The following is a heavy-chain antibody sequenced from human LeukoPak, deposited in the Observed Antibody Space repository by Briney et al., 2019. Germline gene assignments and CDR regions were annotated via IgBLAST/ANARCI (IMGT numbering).Heavy chain of an antibody. CDR1: GGSLTGYF. CDR3: ATTRAYRAYGGLDS. V-gene: IGHV4-59*08. CDR2: VYSNGDT. D-gene: IGHD5-12*01. Sequence: SETLSLTCTVSGGSLTGYFWSWIRQPPGKGLGWIGYVYSNGDTNYNPSLKSRVTISVDLSKNQFSLRLTSGTATDTAVYYCATTRAYRAYGGLDSWGPGTLVTVSS. J-gene: IGHJ4*02.